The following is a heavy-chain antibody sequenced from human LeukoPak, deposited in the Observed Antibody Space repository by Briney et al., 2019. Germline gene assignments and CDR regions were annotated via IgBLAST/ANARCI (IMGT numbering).Heavy chain of an antibody. CDR2: IDPSDSYT. J-gene: IGHJ6*04. V-gene: IGHV5-10-1*01. CDR1: GYSFTSYW. D-gene: IGHD5-18*01. Sequence: GESLKISCNGSGYSFTSYWISWVRQMPGKGLEWMGRIDPSDSYTNYSPSFQGHVTISADKSISTAYLQWSSLKASDTAMYYCARAWIQLWSNMDVWGKGTTVTVSS. CDR3: ARAWIQLWSNMDV.